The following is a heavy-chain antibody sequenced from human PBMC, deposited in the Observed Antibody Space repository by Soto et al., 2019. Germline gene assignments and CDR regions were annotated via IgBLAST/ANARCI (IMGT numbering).Heavy chain of an antibody. CDR1: AYSFTTYH. J-gene: IGHJ5*02. D-gene: IGHD2-15*01. CDR2: INPDAGAT. CDR3: ARSDIVLIPASERNWFDP. Sequence: QVQLVHSGAEVKTPGASVTGSCKASAYSFTTYHIHWVRQAPGQGLEWMGLINPDAGATNYAKRFHGRLRMTSDTSMSTVYMELRILTFDDTAVYYCARSDIVLIPASERNWFDPWGQGTLVTVSS. V-gene: IGHV1-46*01.